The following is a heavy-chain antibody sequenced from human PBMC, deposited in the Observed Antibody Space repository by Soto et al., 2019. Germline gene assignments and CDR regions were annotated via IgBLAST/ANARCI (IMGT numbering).Heavy chain of an antibody. V-gene: IGHV3-23*01. Sequence: GGSLRLSCAASGFAFSTYAMTWVRQAPGKGLEWVSVISGSGGRSYYAASVKGRFTISRDNSKNTLFLQMNGLSAEDTAVYYCAKVTKRAAAGRYEYYKYGMDVWGQGTTVTVSS. CDR3: AKVTKRAAAGRYEYYKYGMDV. CDR1: GFAFSTYA. D-gene: IGHD6-13*01. CDR2: ISGSGGRS. J-gene: IGHJ6*02.